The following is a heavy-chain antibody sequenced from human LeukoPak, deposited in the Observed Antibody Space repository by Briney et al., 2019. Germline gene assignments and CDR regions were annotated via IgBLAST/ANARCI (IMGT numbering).Heavy chain of an antibody. Sequence: GSVKVSCKASGYTFTSYAMHWVSHAPGQRLEWMGWINAGNGNTKYSQKFQGRVTITRDTSASTAYMELSSLRSEDTAVYYCAREGYYYVYDYWGRGTLVTVSS. D-gene: IGHD3-22*01. J-gene: IGHJ4*02. CDR3: AREGYYYVYDY. CDR2: INAGNGNT. CDR1: GYTFTSYA. V-gene: IGHV1-3*01.